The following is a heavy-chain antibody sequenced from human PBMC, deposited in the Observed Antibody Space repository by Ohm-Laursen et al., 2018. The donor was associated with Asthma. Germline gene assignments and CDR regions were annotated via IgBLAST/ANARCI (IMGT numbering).Heavy chain of an antibody. CDR3: ARGQWLGMDWFDP. CDR1: GFTFTNFG. J-gene: IGHJ5*02. CDR2: MNPNRGNT. V-gene: IGHV1-8*02. Sequence: GASVKVSCKASGFTFTNFGFTWVRQAPGQGLEWMGWMNPNRGNTGYAQKFQGRVTMTRNTSISTAYMELSSLRSDDTAVYYCARGQWLGMDWFDPWGQGTLVTVSS. D-gene: IGHD6-19*01.